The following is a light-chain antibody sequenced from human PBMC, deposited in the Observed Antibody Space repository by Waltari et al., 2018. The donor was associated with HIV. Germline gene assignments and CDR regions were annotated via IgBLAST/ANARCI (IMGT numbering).Light chain of an antibody. CDR1: KSVSSW. CDR2: KAS. V-gene: IGKV1-5*03. CDR3: QQYNDYST. Sequence: DIQMTQSPSTLSASVGDRVNITCRASKSVSSWLAWYQQTPGKAPKLLISKASNLENGVPSRFSGSGSVTEFTLIISSPQPDDFATYYCQQYNDYSTFGQGTKVEIK. J-gene: IGKJ1*01.